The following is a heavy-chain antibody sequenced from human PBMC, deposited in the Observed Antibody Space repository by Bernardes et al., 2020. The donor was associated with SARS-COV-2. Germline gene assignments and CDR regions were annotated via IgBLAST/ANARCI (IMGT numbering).Heavy chain of an antibody. CDR3: AKAELVRDIVVGIIDGMDV. Sequence: GGSLRLSCAASGFTFSSYAMSWVRQAPGKGLEWVSAISGSGGSTYSADSVKGRFTISRDNSKNTLYLQMNSLRAEDTAVYYCAKAELVRDIVVGIIDGMDVWGQGTTVTVSS. V-gene: IGHV3-23*01. CDR1: GFTFSSYA. J-gene: IGHJ6*02. CDR2: ISGSGGST. D-gene: IGHD2-15*01.